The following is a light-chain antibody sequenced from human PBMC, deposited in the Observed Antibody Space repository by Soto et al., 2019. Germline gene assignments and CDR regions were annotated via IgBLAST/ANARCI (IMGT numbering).Light chain of an antibody. CDR3: QHYNGLPLT. CDR2: DAS. CDR1: QDILNY. J-gene: IGKJ5*01. Sequence: DIRVTQSPSSLSASVGDRVTITCHASQDILNYLNWYQQKPVKAPKLLIYDASTLNTGVPSRFSGTGYGTDFSFTISSLQPEDVATYYCQHYNGLPLTFGQGTRLELK. V-gene: IGKV1-33*01.